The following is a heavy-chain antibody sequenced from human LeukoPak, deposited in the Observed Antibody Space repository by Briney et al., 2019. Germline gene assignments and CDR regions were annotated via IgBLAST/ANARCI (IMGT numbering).Heavy chain of an antibody. Sequence: SETLPLTCPVSGGSISSYYWSWIRQPPGKGLEWIGYIYYSGSTNYNPSLKSRVTISVDTSKNQFSLKLSSVTAADTAVYYCAGTLLTAEVWGQGTLVTVSS. CDR3: AGTLLTAEV. V-gene: IGHV4-59*08. CDR1: GGSISSYY. CDR2: IYYSGST. D-gene: IGHD1-14*01. J-gene: IGHJ4*02.